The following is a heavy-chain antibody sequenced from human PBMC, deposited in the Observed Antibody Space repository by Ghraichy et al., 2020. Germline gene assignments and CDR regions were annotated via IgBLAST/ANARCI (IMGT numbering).Heavy chain of an antibody. CDR3: ARGRCSGQGDF. D-gene: IGHD5-12*01. CDR2: IYSDGFST. Sequence: GGSLRLSCAASGFTFSSYWMHWVRQAPGEGLVWVSRIYSDGFSTSYADFVKGRFTISRDNAKNTLYLQMNSLRAEDTAVYYCARGRCSGQGDFWGQGTLVTVSA. V-gene: IGHV3-74*01. CDR1: GFTFSSYW. J-gene: IGHJ4*02.